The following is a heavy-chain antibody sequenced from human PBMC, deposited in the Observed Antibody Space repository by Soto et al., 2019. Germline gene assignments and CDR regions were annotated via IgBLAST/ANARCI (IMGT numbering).Heavy chain of an antibody. Sequence: EVQLVESGGGLVKPGGSLRLSCAASGFTFSNAWMNWVRQAPGKGLEWVGRIKSKTDGGTTDYAAPVKGRFTISRDDSKNTLYLQMNSPKTEDTAVYYCTTDDYVWGSYRLDYWGQGTLVTVSS. J-gene: IGHJ4*02. D-gene: IGHD3-16*02. V-gene: IGHV3-15*07. CDR3: TTDDYVWGSYRLDY. CDR1: GFTFSNAW. CDR2: IKSKTDGGTT.